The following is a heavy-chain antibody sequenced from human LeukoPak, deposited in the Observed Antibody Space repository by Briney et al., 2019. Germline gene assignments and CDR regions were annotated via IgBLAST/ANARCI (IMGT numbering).Heavy chain of an antibody. V-gene: IGHV3-48*04. Sequence: GGSLRLSCAASGFTFSSYSMNWVRQAPGKGLEWVSYISSSSSTIYYADSVKGRFTISRDNAKNSLYLQMNSLRAEDTAVYYCARDQEVTTVIAFDIWGQGTMVTVSS. D-gene: IGHD4-17*01. J-gene: IGHJ3*02. CDR1: GFTFSSYS. CDR2: ISSSSSTI. CDR3: ARDQEVTTVIAFDI.